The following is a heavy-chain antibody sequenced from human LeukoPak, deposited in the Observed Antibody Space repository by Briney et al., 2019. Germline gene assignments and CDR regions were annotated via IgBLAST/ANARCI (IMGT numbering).Heavy chain of an antibody. V-gene: IGHV4-4*07. CDR1: GYSISSGYY. J-gene: IGHJ6*03. CDR3: ARFNYYGSGSYTYYYYYMDV. D-gene: IGHD3-10*01. CDR2: IYTSGST. Sequence: PSETLSLTCAVSGYSISSGYYWSWIRQPAGKGLEWIGRIYTSGSTNYNPSPKSRVTMSVDTSKNQFSLKLSSVTAADTAVYYCARFNYYGSGSYTYYYYYMDVWGKGTTVTVSS.